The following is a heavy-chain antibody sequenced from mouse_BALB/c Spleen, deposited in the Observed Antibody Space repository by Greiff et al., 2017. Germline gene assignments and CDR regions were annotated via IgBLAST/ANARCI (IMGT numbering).Heavy chain of an antibody. Sequence: DVQLVESGGGLVKPGGSLKLSCAASGFTFSSYAMPWVRQTPGKRLEWVASISSGGSTYYPDSVKGRFTISRDNARNILYLQMSSLRSEDTAMYYCARGLYYGYDWYFDVWGAGTTVTVSS. CDR3: ARGLYYGYDWYFDV. CDR1: GFTFSSYA. D-gene: IGHD2-2*01. J-gene: IGHJ1*01. V-gene: IGHV5-6-5*01. CDR2: ISSGGST.